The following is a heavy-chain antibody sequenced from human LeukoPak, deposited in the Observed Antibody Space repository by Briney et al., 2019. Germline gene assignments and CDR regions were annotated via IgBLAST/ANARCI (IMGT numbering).Heavy chain of an antibody. CDR3: ARDSSLGGSYSLDY. V-gene: IGHV1-2*04. Sequence: ASVKVSCKASGYTFTGYYMHWVRQAPGQGLEWMGWINPNSGGTNYAQKFQGWVTMTRDTSISTAYMELSRLRSDDTAVYYCARDSSLGGSYSLDYWGQGTLVTVSS. J-gene: IGHJ4*02. CDR2: INPNSGGT. CDR1: GYTFTGYY. D-gene: IGHD1-26*01.